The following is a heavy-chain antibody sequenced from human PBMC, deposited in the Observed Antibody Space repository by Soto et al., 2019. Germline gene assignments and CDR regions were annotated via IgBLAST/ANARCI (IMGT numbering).Heavy chain of an antibody. CDR1: RFTFSSYG. CDR2: ISGSGTTR. J-gene: IGHJ6*02. Sequence: EVQLLESGGGLVQPGGSLRLSCAASRFTFSSYGISWVRQAPGKGLEWVSTISGSGTTRYYADSVKGRFTISRDNSKITVSLQMTSLRAEDTAVYYCATLLGKDGFDVWGQGTTVTVSS. D-gene: IGHD2-15*01. V-gene: IGHV3-23*01. CDR3: ATLLGKDGFDV.